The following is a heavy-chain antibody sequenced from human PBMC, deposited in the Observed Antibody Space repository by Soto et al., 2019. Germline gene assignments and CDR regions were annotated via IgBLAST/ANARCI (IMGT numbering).Heavy chain of an antibody. J-gene: IGHJ1*01. CDR1: GFTFRNYG. Sequence: GSLRLSCAASGFTFRNYGMNWVRQAPGKGLEWVSYIGIGSSTKYYADSVKGRFTISRDNSKNTLYLQMNSLRAEDTAVYYCAKGVPGIAVAGTGYFQHWGQGTLVTVSS. CDR2: IGIGSSTK. CDR3: AKGVPGIAVAGTGYFQH. V-gene: IGHV3-48*01. D-gene: IGHD6-19*01.